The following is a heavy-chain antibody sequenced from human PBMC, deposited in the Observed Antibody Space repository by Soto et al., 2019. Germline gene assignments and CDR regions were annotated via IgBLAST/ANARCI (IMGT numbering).Heavy chain of an antibody. Sequence: QVQLVESGGGVVQPGRSLRLSCAASGFTFSSYAMHWVRQAPGKGLEWVAVISYDGSNKYYADSVKGRFTISRDNSKNTLYLQMNSLRAEDTAVYYCARDQVGYYYDSSCYLPQDYWGQGTLVTVSS. CDR2: ISYDGSNK. V-gene: IGHV3-30-3*01. CDR3: ARDQVGYYYDSSCYLPQDY. D-gene: IGHD3-22*01. CDR1: GFTFSSYA. J-gene: IGHJ4*02.